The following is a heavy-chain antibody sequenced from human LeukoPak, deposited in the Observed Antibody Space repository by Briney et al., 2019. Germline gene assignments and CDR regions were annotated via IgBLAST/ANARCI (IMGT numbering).Heavy chain of an antibody. CDR2: IHYTGST. CDR1: GGSITGHY. J-gene: IGHJ5*02. CDR3: ARLHALGAEEFDP. Sequence: SETLSLTCTVSGGSITGHYWSWMRQPPGKGLEWIGYIHYTGSTNYNPSLNSRITMSVDTPNNQFSLRLTSVTATDTAVYYCARLHALGAEEFDPWGQGALVTVSS. D-gene: IGHD3-16*01. V-gene: IGHV4-59*11.